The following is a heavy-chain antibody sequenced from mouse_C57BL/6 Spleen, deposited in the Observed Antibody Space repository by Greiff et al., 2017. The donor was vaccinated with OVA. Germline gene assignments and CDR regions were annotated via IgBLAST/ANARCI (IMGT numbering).Heavy chain of an antibody. CDR2: IYPRDGST. CDR1: GYTFTDHT. Sequence: VQLQQSDAELVKPGASVKISCKASGYTFTDHTIHWTKQRPEQGLEWIGYIYPRDGSTKYNEKFKSKATLTADKSSSTAYMQLNNLTSEDSEDYFSAKEVAFYYAMDYWGQGTSVTVSS. V-gene: IGHV1-78*01. J-gene: IGHJ4*01. D-gene: IGHD1-3*01. CDR3: AKEVAFYYAMDY.